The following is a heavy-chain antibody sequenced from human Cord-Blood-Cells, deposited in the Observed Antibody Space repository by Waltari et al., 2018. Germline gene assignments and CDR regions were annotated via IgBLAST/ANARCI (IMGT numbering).Heavy chain of an antibody. V-gene: IGHV1-18*01. CDR3: ARYSTNEYQLLYDAFDI. D-gene: IGHD2-2*02. Sequence: QVQLVQSGAEAKKPGASVKVSCKASGYTFTSYGISWVRQAPRQGLEWMGWISAYKCNTNYAKKLQGRVTMTTNTSTRTAYMELRGLGSEDTAVYYCARYSTNEYQLLYDAFDIWGQGTMVTVSS. J-gene: IGHJ3*02. CDR2: ISAYKCNT. CDR1: GYTFTSYG.